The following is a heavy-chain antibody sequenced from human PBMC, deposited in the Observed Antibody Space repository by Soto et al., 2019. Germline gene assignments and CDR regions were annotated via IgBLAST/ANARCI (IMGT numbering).Heavy chain of an antibody. Sequence: PSETLSLTCTVSGGSISSGDYYWSWIRQPPGKGLEWIGYIYYSGSTYYNPSLKSRVTISVDTSKNQFSLKLSSVTAADTAVYYCARHLPYCGGDCYSLDYWGQGTLVTVSS. J-gene: IGHJ4*02. CDR3: ARHLPYCGGDCYSLDY. CDR2: IYYSGST. V-gene: IGHV4-30-4*01. CDR1: GGSISSGDYY. D-gene: IGHD2-21*02.